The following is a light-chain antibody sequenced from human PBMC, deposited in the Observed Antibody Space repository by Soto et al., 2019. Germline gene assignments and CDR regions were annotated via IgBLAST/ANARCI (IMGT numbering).Light chain of an antibody. CDR3: QQYDNLPLT. CDR2: DAS. V-gene: IGKV1-33*01. J-gene: IGKJ4*01. CDR1: QGIKNS. Sequence: DIQMTQFPSSLSASVGDRVTITCQASQGIKNSLNWYQQKPGRAPKLLIYDASELERGVPSRFSGSGAGADFTFTISSLQPEDIATYYCQQYDNLPLTFGGGTKVEIK.